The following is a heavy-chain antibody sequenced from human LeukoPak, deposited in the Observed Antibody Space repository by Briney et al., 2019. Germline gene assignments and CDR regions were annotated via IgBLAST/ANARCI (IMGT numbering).Heavy chain of an antibody. CDR1: GFTFSSYS. Sequence: GGSLRLSCAASGFTFSSYSMNWVRQAPGKGLEWVSSISSSSSYIYYADSVEGRFTISRDNAKNSLYLQMNSLRAEDTAVYYCARGVVVPAAPLDCWGQGTLVTVSS. CDR2: ISSSSSYI. CDR3: ARGVVVPAAPLDC. J-gene: IGHJ4*02. D-gene: IGHD2-2*01. V-gene: IGHV3-21*01.